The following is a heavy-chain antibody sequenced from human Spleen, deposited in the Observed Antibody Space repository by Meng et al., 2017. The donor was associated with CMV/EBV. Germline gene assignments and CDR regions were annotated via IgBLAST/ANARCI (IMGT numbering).Heavy chain of an antibody. J-gene: IGHJ5*02. Sequence: ASITTTKGWTWVRQPPGKGLEWVGEIDHSGNSNSNPSLKSRLTLSLDTSKNHLSLRMTSVTAEDTAIYYCARVREHTSLGNYWFDPWGQGTLVTVSS. D-gene: IGHD3-16*01. V-gene: IGHV4-4*02. CDR3: ARVREHTSLGNYWFDP. CDR2: IDHSGNS. CDR1: ASITTTKG.